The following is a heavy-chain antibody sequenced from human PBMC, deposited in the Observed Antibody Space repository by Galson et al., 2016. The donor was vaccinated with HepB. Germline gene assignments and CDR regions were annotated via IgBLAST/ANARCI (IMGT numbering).Heavy chain of an antibody. J-gene: IGHJ6*02. Sequence: QSGAEVKKPGESLKIPCKASGYSFTNYGLSWVRQAPGQGLEWMGWISPYSGATNCAQRLQGRVTMTTDTSSSTVYMELRSLRSDDTAVYYCAVGYCRGGSCYGSDRVYYCGMDVWGQGTTVTVSS. CDR2: ISPYSGAT. V-gene: IGHV1-18*01. CDR3: AVGYCRGGSCYGSDRVYYCGMDV. CDR1: GYSFTNYG. D-gene: IGHD2-15*01.